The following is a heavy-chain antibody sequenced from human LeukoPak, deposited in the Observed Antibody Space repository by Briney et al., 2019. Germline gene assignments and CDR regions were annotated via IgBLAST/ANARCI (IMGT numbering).Heavy chain of an antibody. CDR1: GGSISSYY. CDR3: ARSVVVVAANYYYYYYMDV. Sequence: PSESLSLTCTVSGGSISSYYLSWIRQPAGKGLEWIGRIYTSGSTNYNPSLKSRVTMSVDTSKNQFSLKLSSVTAADTAVYYCARSVVVVAANYYYYYYMDVWGKGTTVTVSS. J-gene: IGHJ6*03. D-gene: IGHD2-15*01. V-gene: IGHV4-4*07. CDR2: IYTSGST.